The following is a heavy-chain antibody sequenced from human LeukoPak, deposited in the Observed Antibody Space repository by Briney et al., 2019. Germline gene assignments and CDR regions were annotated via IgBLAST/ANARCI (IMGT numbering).Heavy chain of an antibody. CDR1: KFAFSSYA. Sequence: GGSLRLSCAASKFAFSSYAMSWVRQAPGKGLEWVSAISGGGGNTYYADSVKGRFTISRDNSKNTLYLQMNGLRAEDTAVYYCARDYTDYDILTGYYNGCYFHSWAQGTLVTVSS. V-gene: IGHV3-23*01. CDR3: ARDYTDYDILTGYYNGCYFHS. D-gene: IGHD3-9*01. J-gene: IGHJ4*02. CDR2: ISGGGGNT.